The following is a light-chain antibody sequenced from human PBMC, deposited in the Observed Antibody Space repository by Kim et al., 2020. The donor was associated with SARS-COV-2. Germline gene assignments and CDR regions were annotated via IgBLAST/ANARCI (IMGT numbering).Light chain of an antibody. CDR1: QTMSIW. CDR3: QQYSSYPYT. V-gene: IGKV1-5*03. J-gene: IGKJ2*01. Sequence: DIQMTQSPSTLSASVGDRVTITCRASQTMSIWLAWFQQKPGKAPELLICKASSLKSEVPSRFSGSGSGTEFTLTISSLQPDDFATYYCQQYSSYPYTFGQGTKLE. CDR2: KAS.